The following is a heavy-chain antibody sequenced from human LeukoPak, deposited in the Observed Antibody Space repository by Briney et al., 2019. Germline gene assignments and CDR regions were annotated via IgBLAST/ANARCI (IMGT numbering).Heavy chain of an antibody. CDR3: AKGREGYIS. CDR1: GGSISSYY. CDR2: VHYSGST. D-gene: IGHD5-24*01. Sequence: PSETLSLTCTVSGGSISSYYWSWIRQPPGKGLEWIGYVHYSGSTNYNPSLKSRVTISVDTSKNQFSLKLTSVAAADTAIYYCAKGREGYISWGQGTLVTVSS. V-gene: IGHV4-59*01. J-gene: IGHJ5*02.